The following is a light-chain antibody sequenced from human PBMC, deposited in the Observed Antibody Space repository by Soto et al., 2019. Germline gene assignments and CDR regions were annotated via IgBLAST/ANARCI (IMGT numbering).Light chain of an antibody. J-gene: IGLJ1*01. Sequence: QSVLTQPASVSGSPGQSITISCTGTSSDVSTYNYVSWYQQHPGKAPKLIIYEVNNRPSGVSDRFSGSKSGSTASLTISGLQPEDEADYHCTSYTRYTALVFGTGTKLTVL. CDR2: EVN. V-gene: IGLV2-14*01. CDR1: SSDVSTYNY. CDR3: TSYTRYTALV.